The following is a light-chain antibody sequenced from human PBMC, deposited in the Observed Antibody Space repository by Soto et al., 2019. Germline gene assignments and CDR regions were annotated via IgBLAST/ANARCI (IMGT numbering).Light chain of an antibody. Sequence: SYELTQPPSVSVSPGQTASITCSGDKLGDKSASWYQQKPGQSPVVVIYQNNKRPSGIPERFSGSNSGNTATLTISGTQAMDEADYYCQAWDTKFFGTGTKLTVL. J-gene: IGLJ1*01. CDR2: QNN. CDR3: QAWDTKF. CDR1: KLGDKS. V-gene: IGLV3-1*01.